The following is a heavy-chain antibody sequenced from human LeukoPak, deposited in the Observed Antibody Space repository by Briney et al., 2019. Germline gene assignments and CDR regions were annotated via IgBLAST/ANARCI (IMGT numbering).Heavy chain of an antibody. CDR2: IRYDGSNK. V-gene: IGHV3-33*01. CDR3: TTDISAVLY. Sequence: GRSLRLSCAASGFTFSTYGMHWVRQAPGKGLEWVAGIRYDGSNKNYADSVKGRFTISRDNSNNTLYLQMSSLKTEDTAVYYCTTDISAVLYWGQGTLVTVSS. D-gene: IGHD1-14*01. CDR1: GFTFSTYG. J-gene: IGHJ4*02.